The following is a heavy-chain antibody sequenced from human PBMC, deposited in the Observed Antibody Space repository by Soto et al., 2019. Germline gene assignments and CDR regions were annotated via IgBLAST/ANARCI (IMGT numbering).Heavy chain of an antibody. D-gene: IGHD3-3*01. CDR1: GFTFSSYG. J-gene: IGHJ6*03. Sequence: GGSLRLSCAASGFTFSSYGMHWVRQAPGKGLEWVAVIWYDGSNKYYADSVKGRFTISRDNSKNTLYLQMNSLRAEDTAVYYCASLIAYYDFWSGYENYYYYMDVWGKGTTVTVSS. V-gene: IGHV3-33*01. CDR3: ASLIAYYDFWSGYENYYYYMDV. CDR2: IWYDGSNK.